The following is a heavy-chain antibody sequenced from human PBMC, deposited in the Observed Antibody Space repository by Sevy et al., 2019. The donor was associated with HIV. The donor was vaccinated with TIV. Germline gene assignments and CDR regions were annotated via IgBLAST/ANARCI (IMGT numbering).Heavy chain of an antibody. D-gene: IGHD2-2*01. CDR2: MNPNSGNT. J-gene: IGHJ6*02. Sequence: ASVKVSCKASGYTFTSYDINWVRQATGQGLEWMGWMNPNSGNTGYAQRFQGRVTMTRNTSISTAYMELSSLRSEDTAVYYCARGTIVVVPATGGMDVWGQGTTVTVSS. V-gene: IGHV1-8*01. CDR3: ARGTIVVVPATGGMDV. CDR1: GYTFTSYD.